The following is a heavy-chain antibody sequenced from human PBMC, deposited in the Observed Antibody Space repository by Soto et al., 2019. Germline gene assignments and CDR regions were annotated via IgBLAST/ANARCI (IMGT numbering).Heavy chain of an antibody. CDR1: GFTFSSYW. V-gene: IGHV3-74*01. CDR2: INSDGSST. D-gene: IGHD6-19*01. Sequence: GGSLRLSCAASGFTFSSYWMHWVRQAPGKGLVWVSRINSDGSSTSYADSVKGRFTISRDNAKNTLYLQMNSLRAEDTAVYYCAGYSSGFIYYYYGMDVWGQGTTVTVSS. J-gene: IGHJ6*02. CDR3: AGYSSGFIYYYYGMDV.